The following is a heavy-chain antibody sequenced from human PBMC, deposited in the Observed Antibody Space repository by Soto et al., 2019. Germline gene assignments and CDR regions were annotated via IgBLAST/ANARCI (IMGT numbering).Heavy chain of an antibody. CDR3: ARVITGNLADY. CDR1: GGSISSGDYY. V-gene: IGHV4-30-4*01. Sequence: SETLSLTCTVSGGSISSGDYYWSWIRQPPGKGLEWIGYIYYSGSTYYNPSLKSRVTISVDTSKNQFSLKLSSVTAADTAVYYCARVITGNLADYWGQGTLVTGSS. D-gene: IGHD1-20*01. J-gene: IGHJ4*02. CDR2: IYYSGST.